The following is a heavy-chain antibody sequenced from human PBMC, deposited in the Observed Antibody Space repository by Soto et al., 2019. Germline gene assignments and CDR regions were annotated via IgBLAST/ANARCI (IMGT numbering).Heavy chain of an antibody. D-gene: IGHD3-22*01. CDR3: ARARFLNYYDSSGPPNWFDP. CDR2: INAGNGNT. Sequence: GTSVKVSCEASGYTFTSYAMNWVRQAPGQGLEWMGWINAGNGNTKYSQKFQGRVTITRDTSASTAYMELSSLRSEDTAVYYCARARFLNYYDSSGPPNWFDPWGQGTLVTVSS. CDR1: GYTFTSYA. V-gene: IGHV1-3*01. J-gene: IGHJ5*02.